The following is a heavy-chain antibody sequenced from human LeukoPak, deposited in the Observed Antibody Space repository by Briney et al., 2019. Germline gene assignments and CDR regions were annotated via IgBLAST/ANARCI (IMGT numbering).Heavy chain of an antibody. V-gene: IGHV3-21*01. CDR2: ISSSSYI. J-gene: IGHJ4*02. D-gene: IGHD5-12*01. Sequence: GGSLRLSCAASGFTFSSYSINWVRQAPGKGLEWVSSISSSSYIYYADSVKGRFTISRDNAKNSLYLQMNRPRAEDTAVYYCARECGSFDYWGQGTLVTVSS. CDR1: GFTFSSYS. CDR3: ARECGSFDY.